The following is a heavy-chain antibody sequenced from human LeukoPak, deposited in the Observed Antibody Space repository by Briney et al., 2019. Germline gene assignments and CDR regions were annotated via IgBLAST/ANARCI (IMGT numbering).Heavy chain of an antibody. D-gene: IGHD6-19*01. V-gene: IGHV6-1*01. CDR2: TYYRFNWYH. Sequence: SQTLSLTCAISGDTVSSNSAAWSWIRQSPSRGLEWLGRTYYRFNWYHDYAVSVRSRVSVNPDTSKNQFSLQLNSVTPEDTAVYYCARFLGIGSQRYYFDSWGQGTLVTVS. CDR3: ARFLGIGSQRYYFDS. CDR1: GDTVSSNSAA. J-gene: IGHJ4*02.